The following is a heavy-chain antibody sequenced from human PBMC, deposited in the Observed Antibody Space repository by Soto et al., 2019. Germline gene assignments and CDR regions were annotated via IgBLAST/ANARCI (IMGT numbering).Heavy chain of an antibody. V-gene: IGHV4-34*01. J-gene: IGHJ5*02. CDR3: AIGVRQQLVVRRNYLDP. D-gene: IGHD6-13*01. CDR2: INDSGST. Sequence: QVQLQQWGAGLLKPSETLSLTCAVYGGSFSGYYWSWISQPPGKGLEWIGEINDSGSTNYNPSLKSRVIISVVKSKNQLSLELSYVTAAGTAVYYCAIGVRQQLVVRRNYLDPWGQGTLVTVSS. CDR1: GGSFSGYY.